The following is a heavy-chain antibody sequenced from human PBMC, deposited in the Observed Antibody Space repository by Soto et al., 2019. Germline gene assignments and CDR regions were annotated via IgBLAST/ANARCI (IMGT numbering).Heavy chain of an antibody. J-gene: IGHJ3*02. CDR3: ARADEWEHAFDI. V-gene: IGHV1-69*10. D-gene: IGHD1-1*01. Sequence: ASVKVSCKASGGTFSSYAISWVRQAPGQGLEWMGGIIPIFGIANYAQKFQGRVTITADKSTSTAYMELSSLRSEDTAVYYCARADEWEHAFDIWGQGTMVTVSS. CDR2: IIPIFGIA. CDR1: GGTFSSYA.